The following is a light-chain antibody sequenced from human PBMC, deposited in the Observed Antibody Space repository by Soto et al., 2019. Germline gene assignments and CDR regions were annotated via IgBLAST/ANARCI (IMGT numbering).Light chain of an antibody. Sequence: QSALTQPASVSGSPGQSITISCTGTSSDVGGYNYVSWYQQPPGTAPKLIIYEASNRPSGVPDRFSGSKSGNTASLTISGLQAADEADYYCSLYTSENTYVFGTGTKVTVL. J-gene: IGLJ1*01. CDR3: SLYTSENTYV. CDR1: SSDVGGYNY. CDR2: EAS. V-gene: IGLV2-18*01.